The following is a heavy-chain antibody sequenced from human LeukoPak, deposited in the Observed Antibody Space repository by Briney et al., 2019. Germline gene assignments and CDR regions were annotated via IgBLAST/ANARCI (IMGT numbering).Heavy chain of an antibody. CDR1: GYTFTGYY. CDR3: ARGESSHYDY. CDR2: INPNTGGA. Sequence: ASVKVSCKASGYTFTGYYIHWVGQAPGQGLEWMGWINPNTGGANYAQKFQGRVIMTRDTSISTAYMELTRLRSDDTAVYYCARGESSHYDYWGQGTLVTVSS. V-gene: IGHV1-2*02. D-gene: IGHD6-13*01. J-gene: IGHJ4*02.